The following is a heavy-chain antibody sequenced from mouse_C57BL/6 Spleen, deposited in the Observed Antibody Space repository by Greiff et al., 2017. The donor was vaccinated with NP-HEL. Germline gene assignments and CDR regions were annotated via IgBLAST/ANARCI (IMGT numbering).Heavy chain of an antibody. CDR1: GYTFTDYY. V-gene: IGHV1-76*01. CDR3: ARIYYDYDVDYAMDY. Sequence: QVQLQQSGAELVRPGASVKLSCKASGYTFTDYYINWVKQRPGQGLEWIARIYPGSGNTYYNEKFKGKATLTAEKSSSTAYMQLRSLTSEDSAVYFCARIYYDYDVDYAMDYWGQGTSVTVSS. D-gene: IGHD2-4*01. J-gene: IGHJ4*01. CDR2: IYPGSGNT.